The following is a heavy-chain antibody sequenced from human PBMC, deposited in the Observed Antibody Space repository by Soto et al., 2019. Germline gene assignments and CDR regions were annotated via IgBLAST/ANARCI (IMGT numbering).Heavy chain of an antibody. CDR1: GFTFSSYS. V-gene: IGHV3-21*01. J-gene: IGHJ3*02. CDR2: ISSSSSYI. Sequence: GGSLRLSCAASGFTFSSYSMNWVRQAPGKGLEWVSSISSSSSYIYYADSVKGRFTISRDNAKNSLYLQMNSLRAEDTAVYYCARDLQWLRLGPRAFDIWGQGTMVTVSS. D-gene: IGHD5-12*01. CDR3: ARDLQWLRLGPRAFDI.